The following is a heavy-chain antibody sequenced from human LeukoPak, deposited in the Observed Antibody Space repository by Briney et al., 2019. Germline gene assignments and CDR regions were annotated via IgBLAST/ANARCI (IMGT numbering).Heavy chain of an antibody. CDR1: GFTFSSYS. V-gene: IGHV3-21*01. D-gene: IGHD3-22*01. CDR3: ARDAYYYDSSGYYGYYFDY. CDR2: ISSSSSYI. J-gene: IGHJ4*02. Sequence: GGSLRLSCAASGFTFSSYSMNWVRQAPGKGLEWVSSISSSSSYIYYADSVKGRFTISRDNAKNSLYLQMNSLRAEDTAVYYCARDAYYYDSSGYYGYYFDYWGQGTLDTVSS.